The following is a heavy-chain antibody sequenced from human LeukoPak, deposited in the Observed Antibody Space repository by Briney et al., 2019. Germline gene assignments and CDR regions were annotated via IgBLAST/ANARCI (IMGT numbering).Heavy chain of an antibody. Sequence: GGSLRLSCAVSGFMFSQHTMSWVRQAPGKRLEWVSSISGSGDATRCADSVMGRFTISRDNAKNTLSLQTNSLRAEDTAVYYCAKSDCASDGCKLLNYWGQGTLVTASS. D-gene: IGHD3-10*01. J-gene: IGHJ4*02. CDR3: AKSDCASDGCKLLNY. CDR1: GFMFSQHT. V-gene: IGHV3-23*01. CDR2: ISGSGDAT.